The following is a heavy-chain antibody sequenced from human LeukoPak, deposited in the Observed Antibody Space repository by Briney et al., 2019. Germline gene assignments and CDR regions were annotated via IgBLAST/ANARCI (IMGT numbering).Heavy chain of an antibody. D-gene: IGHD1-26*01. Sequence: SETLSLTCAVYGGSFSGCYWSWIRQPPGKGLEWIGEINHSGSTNYNPSLKSRVTISVDTSKNQFSLKLSSVTAADTAVYYCARGVLVGATRKFDYWGQGTLVTVSS. V-gene: IGHV4-34*01. CDR1: GGSFSGCY. J-gene: IGHJ4*02. CDR2: INHSGST. CDR3: ARGVLVGATRKFDY.